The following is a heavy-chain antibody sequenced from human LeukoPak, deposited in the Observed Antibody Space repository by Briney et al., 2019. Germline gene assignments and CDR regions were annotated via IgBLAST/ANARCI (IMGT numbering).Heavy chain of an antibody. D-gene: IGHD3-3*01. CDR3: AKAGYWSGYYNPLYYMDV. Sequence: SETLSLTCTVSGGSISSGSYYWSWIRQPAGKGLEWIGRIYTSGSTNYNPSLKSRVTISVDTSKNQCSLTLISVTAADTAVYYCAKAGYWSGYYNPLYYMDVWGKGTTVIVSS. V-gene: IGHV4-61*02. J-gene: IGHJ6*04. CDR1: GGSISSGSYY. CDR2: IYTSGST.